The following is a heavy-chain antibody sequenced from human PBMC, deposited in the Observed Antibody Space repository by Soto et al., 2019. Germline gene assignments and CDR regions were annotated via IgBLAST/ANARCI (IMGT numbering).Heavy chain of an antibody. J-gene: IGHJ6*02. V-gene: IGHV1-2*04. CDR3: ARDLGAIYDILTGYGMDV. CDR1: GYTFTGYY. Sequence: ASVKVSCKASGYTFTGYYMHWVRQAPGQGLEWMGWINPNSGGTNYAQKFQGWVTMTRDTSTSTAYMELRSLRSDDTAVYYCARDLGAIYDILTGYGMDVWGQGTTVTVSS. D-gene: IGHD3-9*01. CDR2: INPNSGGT.